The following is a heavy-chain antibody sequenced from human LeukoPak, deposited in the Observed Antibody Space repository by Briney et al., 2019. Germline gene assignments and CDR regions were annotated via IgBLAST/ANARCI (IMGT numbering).Heavy chain of an antibody. CDR1: GGSISSSSYY. Sequence: SETLSLTCTVSGGSISSSSYYWGWIRQPPGKGLEWIGNIYYSGSTYSNPSLKSRVTISVDTSKNQFSLKLSSVTAADTAVYYCASQTQVASGSYSLGFDPWGQGTLVTVSS. CDR3: ASQTQVASGSYSLGFDP. CDR2: IYYSGST. V-gene: IGHV4-39*01. J-gene: IGHJ5*02. D-gene: IGHD1-26*01.